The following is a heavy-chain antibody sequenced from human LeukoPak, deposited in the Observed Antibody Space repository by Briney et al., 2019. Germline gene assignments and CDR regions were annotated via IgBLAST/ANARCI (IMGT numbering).Heavy chain of an antibody. Sequence: PGRSLRLSCAASGFNFSIYGMHWVRQAPGKGLEWVAVIWFDGSIKYYADSVKGRFTISIDNSENMLFLQMNSLTAEDTAVYYCGRWALDYWGQGTVVTVSS. CDR3: GRWALDY. CDR1: GFNFSIYG. J-gene: IGHJ4*02. V-gene: IGHV3-33*01. CDR2: IWFDGSIK.